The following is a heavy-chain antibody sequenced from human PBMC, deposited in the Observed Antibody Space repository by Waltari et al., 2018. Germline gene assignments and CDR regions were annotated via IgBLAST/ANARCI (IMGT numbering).Heavy chain of an antibody. CDR1: GGSISSSSYY. CDR3: ASSLEYGDSKGYYFDY. D-gene: IGHD4-17*01. CDR2: IYYSGST. Sequence: QLQLQESGPGLVKPSETLSLTCTVSGGSISSSSYYWGWIRQPPGKGLEWIGSIYYSGSTYYNPSLKSRVTISVDTSKNQFSLKLSSVTAADTAVYYCASSLEYGDSKGYYFDYWGQGTLVTVSS. J-gene: IGHJ4*02. V-gene: IGHV4-39*07.